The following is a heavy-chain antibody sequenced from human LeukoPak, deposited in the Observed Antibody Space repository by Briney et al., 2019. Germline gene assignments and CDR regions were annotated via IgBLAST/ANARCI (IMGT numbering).Heavy chain of an antibody. CDR3: AKVGYSSSSDY. J-gene: IGHJ4*02. D-gene: IGHD6-6*01. Sequence: PGESLKISCKGSGYDFASFWIGWVRQMPGKGLEWMGLVHLGDSDIRYSPSFQGHVTISADESINTAYLQWDTLTASDSAMYYCAKVGYSSSSDYWGQGTLVTVSS. V-gene: IGHV5-51*01. CDR1: GYDFASFW. CDR2: VHLGDSDI.